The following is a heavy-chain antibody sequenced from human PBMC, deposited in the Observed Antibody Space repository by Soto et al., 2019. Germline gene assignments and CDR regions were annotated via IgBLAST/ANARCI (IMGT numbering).Heavy chain of an antibody. J-gene: IGHJ3*01. CDR3: KLGRWSAAVFDF. V-gene: IGHV1-69*02. Sequence: QVQLVQSGVEVKKPGSSVKVSCKASGGSFRTYTIFWVRQAPGQGLEWMGRIIPMFDIANYAQKFQGRVTFKAEQSTGTVYMEIISLTSDDPAIYFCKLGRWSAAVFDFRGQGTLVTVSS. D-gene: IGHD2-2*01. CDR1: GGSFRTYT. CDR2: IIPMFDIA.